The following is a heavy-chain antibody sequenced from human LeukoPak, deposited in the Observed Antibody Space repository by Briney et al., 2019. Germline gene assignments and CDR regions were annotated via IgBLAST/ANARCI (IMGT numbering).Heavy chain of an antibody. Sequence: GGSLRLSCAASGFTFSTHWMSWVRQAPGKGLEWVANIKQDGSEKYYVDSVKGRFTISRDNAKNSLYLQMNSLRAEDTAVYYCAELGMIGGVWGKGTTVTISS. CDR1: GFTFSTHW. D-gene: IGHD3-10*02. J-gene: IGHJ6*04. CDR3: AELGMIGGV. CDR2: IKQDGSEK. V-gene: IGHV3-7*01.